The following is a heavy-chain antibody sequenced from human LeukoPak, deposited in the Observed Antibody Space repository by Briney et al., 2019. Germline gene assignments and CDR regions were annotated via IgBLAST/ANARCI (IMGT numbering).Heavy chain of an antibody. CDR1: GFTFSSYA. V-gene: IGHV3-64*01. CDR2: ISSNGGTT. J-gene: IGHJ3*02. D-gene: IGHD4-11*01. Sequence: GGSLRLSCAASGFTFSSYAMHWVRQAPGKGLEYFSGISSNGGTTYYANSVKGRFIISRDNSKNTLCLQMGSLRAEDMAVYYWARYSASRAFDMWGQGTMVTVSS. CDR3: ARYSASRAFDM.